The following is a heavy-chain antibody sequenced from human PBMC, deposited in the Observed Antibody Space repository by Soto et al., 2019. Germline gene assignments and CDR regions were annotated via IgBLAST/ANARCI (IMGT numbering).Heavy chain of an antibody. V-gene: IGHV1-8*01. CDR3: ARVGYSSGWQYYFDY. J-gene: IGHJ4*02. D-gene: IGHD6-19*01. CDR2: MNPNSGNT. CDR1: GYTFTSYD. Sequence: VASVKVSCKASGYTFTSYDINWVRQATGQGLEWMGWMNPNSGNTGYAQKFQGRVTMTRNTSISTAYMELSSPRSEDTAVYYCARVGYSSGWQYYFDYWGQGTLVTVSS.